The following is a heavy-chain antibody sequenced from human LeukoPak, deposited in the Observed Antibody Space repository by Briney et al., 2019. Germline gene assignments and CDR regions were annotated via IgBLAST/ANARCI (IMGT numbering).Heavy chain of an antibody. CDR1: GGTISSYY. CDR2: IYHSGST. CDR3: ARGDYDFWSGYYYRDDAFDI. Sequence: PSETLSLTCTVSGGTISSYYWSWIRQPPGKGLEWIGYIYHSGSTNYNPSLKSRVTISVDTSKNQFSLKLSSVTAADTAVYYCARGDYDFWSGYYYRDDAFDIWGQGTMVTVSS. V-gene: IGHV4-59*01. D-gene: IGHD3-3*01. J-gene: IGHJ3*02.